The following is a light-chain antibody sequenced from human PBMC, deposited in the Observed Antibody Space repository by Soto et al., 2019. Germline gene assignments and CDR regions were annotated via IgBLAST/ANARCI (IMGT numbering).Light chain of an antibody. Sequence: EIVLTQSPGTLSLSPGERATLSCRASQRVSSRFFAWYQQKPGQAPRLLMYGASNRATGIPDRFSGTGSGTDFTLTISRLEPEDFAVYYCQQYGSSPYTFGLGTKLEIK. CDR3: QQYGSSPYT. J-gene: IGKJ2*01. V-gene: IGKV3-20*01. CDR2: GAS. CDR1: QRVSSRF.